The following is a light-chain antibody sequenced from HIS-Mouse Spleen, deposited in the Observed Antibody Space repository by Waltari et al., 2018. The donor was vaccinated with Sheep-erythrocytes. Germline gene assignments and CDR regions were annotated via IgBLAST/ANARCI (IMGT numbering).Light chain of an antibody. CDR2: EGS. Sequence: QSALTQPASVSGSPGQSITISCTGTSSDVGSYNLVSWYQPHPGKAPKLMIYEGSKRPSGVSKRFSGSKSGNTASLTISGLQAEDEADDYCCSYAGSSTLVFGGGTKLTVL. J-gene: IGLJ2*01. V-gene: IGLV2-23*01. CDR3: CSYAGSSTLV. CDR1: SSDVGSYNL.